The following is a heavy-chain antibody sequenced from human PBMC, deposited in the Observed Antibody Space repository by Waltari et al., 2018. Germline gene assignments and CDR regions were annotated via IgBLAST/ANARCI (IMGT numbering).Heavy chain of an antibody. Sequence: QLQLQESGPGLVKPSETLSLTCTVSGGSISSSSYYWGWIRQPPGKGLEWIGSIYYSGRTYYNPSLKSRVTISVDTSKNQFSLKLSSVTAADTAVYYCARHAPPVTTVPTARLSPPNYWGQGTLVTVSS. D-gene: IGHD4-17*01. CDR3: ARHAPPVTTVPTARLSPPNY. V-gene: IGHV4-39*01. J-gene: IGHJ4*02. CDR1: GGSISSSSYY. CDR2: IYYSGRT.